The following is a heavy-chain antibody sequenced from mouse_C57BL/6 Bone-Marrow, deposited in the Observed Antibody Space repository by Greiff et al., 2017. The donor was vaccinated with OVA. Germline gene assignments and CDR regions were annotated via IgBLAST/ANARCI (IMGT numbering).Heavy chain of an antibody. Sequence: QVKLMESGPELVKPGASVKISCKASGYEFSSSWMNWVKQRPGKGLEWIGRIYPGDGDTNYNGKFKGKATLTADKSSSTAYMQLSSLTSEDSAVYFCARRGGYRNYDYWGQGTTLTVSS. J-gene: IGHJ2*01. CDR1: GYEFSSSW. V-gene: IGHV1-82*01. CDR2: IYPGDGDT. D-gene: IGHD2-14*01. CDR3: ARRGGYRNYDY.